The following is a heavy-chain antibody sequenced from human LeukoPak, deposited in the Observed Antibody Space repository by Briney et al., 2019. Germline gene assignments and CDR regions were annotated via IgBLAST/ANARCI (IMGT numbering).Heavy chain of an antibody. J-gene: IGHJ4*02. CDR1: GFTFSGSA. V-gene: IGHV3-73*01. CDR2: IRSKANSYAT. D-gene: IGHD1-26*01. CDR3: TSVRGSYYDC. Sequence: HPGGSLRLSCAASGFTFSGSAMHWVRQASGKGLEWVGRIRSKANSYATAYAASVKGRFTISRDDSKNTAYLQMNSLKTEDTAVYYCTSVRGSYYDCWGQGTLVTVSS.